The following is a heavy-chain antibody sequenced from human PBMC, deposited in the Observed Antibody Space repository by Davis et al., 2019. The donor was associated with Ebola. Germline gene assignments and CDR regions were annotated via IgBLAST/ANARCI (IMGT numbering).Heavy chain of an antibody. CDR1: GFTFSNYD. D-gene: IGHD3-10*01. CDR3: VREWFGGTD. CDR2: INAGSSRK. J-gene: IGHJ4*02. V-gene: IGHV3-48*02. Sequence: GESLKISCAASGFTFSNYDMNWVRPAPGKGLEWVSNINAGSSRKSYADSVKGRFTISRDNAKNSLYLQMNSLGDEDTAVYYCVREWFGGTDWGQGTLVTVSS.